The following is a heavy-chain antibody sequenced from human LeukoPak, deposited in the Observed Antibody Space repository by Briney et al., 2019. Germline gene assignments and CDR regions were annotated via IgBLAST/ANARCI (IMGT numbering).Heavy chain of an antibody. D-gene: IGHD2-15*01. Sequence: SETLSLTCTVSGGSISSYYWSWIRQPPGKGLEWIGYIYYSGSTNYNPSLKSRVTISVDTSKNQFSLKLSSVTAEDTAIYYCAKEAQDCSGRGCYSSYFDFWGQGSLVTVSS. J-gene: IGHJ4*02. CDR1: GGSISSYY. CDR3: AKEAQDCSGRGCYSSYFDF. CDR2: IYYSGST. V-gene: IGHV4-59*01.